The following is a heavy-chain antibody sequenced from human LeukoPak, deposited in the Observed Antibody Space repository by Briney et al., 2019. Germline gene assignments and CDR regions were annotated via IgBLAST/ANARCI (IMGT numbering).Heavy chain of an antibody. CDR3: AQSGQLDS. V-gene: IGHV3-23*01. J-gene: IGHJ4*02. D-gene: IGHD2-8*02. CDR2: ISAIGGKT. CDR1: GFTFSNFF. Sequence: PGGSLRLSCAASGFTFSNFFMTWVRRAPGKRLEWVSSISAIGGKTYYTDSVKGRFTISRDNSRNMLYLQMNSLRVEDTALYYCAQSGQLDSWGQGTLVTVSS.